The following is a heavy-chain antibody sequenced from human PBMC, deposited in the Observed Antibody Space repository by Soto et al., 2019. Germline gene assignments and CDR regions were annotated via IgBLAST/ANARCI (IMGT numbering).Heavy chain of an antibody. V-gene: IGHV3-7*03. CDR1: GFMFGSYW. CDR3: ARVRANDYEIDY. J-gene: IGHJ4*02. Sequence: EVQLVESGGGLVQPGGSLRLSCAASGFMFGSYWMTWVRHAPGKGLEWVANIKRDGSEKFYVDSVKGRFTISRDNADNSLFLHMNILRAEDTAIYYCARVRANDYEIDYWGQGALVTVS. D-gene: IGHD4-17*01. CDR2: IKRDGSEK.